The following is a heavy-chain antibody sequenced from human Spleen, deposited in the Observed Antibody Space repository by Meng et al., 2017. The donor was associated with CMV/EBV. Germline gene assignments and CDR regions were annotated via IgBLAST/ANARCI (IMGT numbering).Heavy chain of an antibody. Sequence: GGSLRLSCAASGFTFSNYWMSWVRQAPGKGLEWVAVISYDGSNKYYADSVKGRFTISRDNSKNTLYLQMNSLRAEDTAVYYCARERGRTFDYWGQGTLVTVSS. J-gene: IGHJ4*02. V-gene: IGHV3-30*03. D-gene: IGHD3/OR15-3a*01. CDR2: ISYDGSNK. CDR3: ARERGRTFDY. CDR1: GFTFSNYW.